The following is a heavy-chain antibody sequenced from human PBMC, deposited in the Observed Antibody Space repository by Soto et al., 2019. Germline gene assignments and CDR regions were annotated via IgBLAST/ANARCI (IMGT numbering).Heavy chain of an antibody. J-gene: IGHJ4*02. CDR1: GFTFSSYA. CDR2: ISGSGGST. D-gene: IGHD6-6*01. CDR3: AKDHGRAARGDYFDY. V-gene: IGHV3-23*01. Sequence: EVQLLESGGGLVQPGGSLRLSCAASGFTFSSYAMSWVRQAPGKGLEWVSAISGSGGSTYYADSEKGRFTISTDNPKNTLHLQMNGLRAEDTAVYYCAKDHGRAARGDYFDYWGQGTLVTVSS.